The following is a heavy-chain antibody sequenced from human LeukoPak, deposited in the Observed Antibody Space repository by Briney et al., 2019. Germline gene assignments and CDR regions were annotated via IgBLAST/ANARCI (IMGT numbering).Heavy chain of an antibody. D-gene: IGHD3-10*01. CDR1: SASLHSDY. J-gene: IGHJ4*02. CDR2: IFASGST. Sequence: PSETLSLTCTVSSASLHSDYWTRVRQVAGKGLEWIGRIFASGSTNYNPYLRSRITMSVDTSKNQFSLDLSSVTAADTGVYYCVRGWAPRGEKSSFASWGQGTLVSVSS. V-gene: IGHV4-4*07. CDR3: VRGWAPRGEKSSFAS.